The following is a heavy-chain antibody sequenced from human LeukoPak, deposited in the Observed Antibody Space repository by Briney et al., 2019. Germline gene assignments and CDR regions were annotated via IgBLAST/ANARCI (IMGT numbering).Heavy chain of an antibody. J-gene: IGHJ6*03. D-gene: IGHD3-22*01. CDR1: GGTFSSYA. CDR3: ARDAKGNPNYYDSSGYAYYYMDV. CDR2: IFPIFGIA. Sequence: SAKVSSMPSGGTFSSYAISWVRQAPGQGLEWIGGIFPIFGIANYTQKLQGIVTITAAESTSTAYMELSRLRSEDTAVYSCARDAKGNPNYYDSSGYAYYYMDVWGKGTTVTVSS. V-gene: IGHV1-69*01.